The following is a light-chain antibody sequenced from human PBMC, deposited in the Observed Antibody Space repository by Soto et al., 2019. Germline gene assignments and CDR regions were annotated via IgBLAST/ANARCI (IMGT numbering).Light chain of an antibody. J-gene: IGKJ2*01. Sequence: EVVLTQSPGTLSLSPGERATLSCRASQSVSNNYLAWYQQKPGQAPRLLIYGASSRATGIPDRFSGSGSGTDFTLTISRLEPEGFAVYYCQQYGSSPAFGQGTKLELK. CDR1: QSVSNNY. CDR2: GAS. V-gene: IGKV3-20*01. CDR3: QQYGSSPA.